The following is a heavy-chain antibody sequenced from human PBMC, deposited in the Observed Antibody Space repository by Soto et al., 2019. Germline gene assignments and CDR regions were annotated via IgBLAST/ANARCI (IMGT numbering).Heavy chain of an antibody. V-gene: IGHV4-39*01. D-gene: IGHD2-2*01. CDR3: NIVVVPAGGDYYYYMDV. CDR2: IYYSGST. CDR1: GGSISSSSYY. J-gene: IGHJ6*03. Sequence: PSETLSLTCTVSGGSISSSSYYWGWIRQPPGKGLEWIGSIYYSGSTYYNPSLKSRVTISVDTSKNQFSLKLSSVTAADTAVYYCNIVVVPAGGDYYYYMDVWGKGTTVTVSS.